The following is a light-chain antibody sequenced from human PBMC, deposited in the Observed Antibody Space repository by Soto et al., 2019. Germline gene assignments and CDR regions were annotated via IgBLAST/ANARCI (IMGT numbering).Light chain of an antibody. Sequence: EIVMTQSPVTLSASPGERATLSCRASQSISNNLAWYQQKPGQAPRLLIYGASTRATGIPARFSGNESGTEFTLSISSLQSEDFAVYYCQQYNNWPRTFGQGTKVEIK. J-gene: IGKJ1*01. CDR3: QQYNNWPRT. CDR1: QSISNN. V-gene: IGKV3-15*01. CDR2: GAS.